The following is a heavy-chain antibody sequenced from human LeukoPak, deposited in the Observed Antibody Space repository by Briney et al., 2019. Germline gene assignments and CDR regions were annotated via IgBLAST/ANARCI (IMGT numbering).Heavy chain of an antibody. Sequence: QTGGSLRLSCAVSGITLSNYGMSWVRQAPGKGLEWVAGISDSGGRTNYADSVKGRFTISRDNPKNTLYLQMNSLRPEDTAVYFCAKRGVVIRVILVGFHKEAYYFDSWARESWSPSPQ. CDR1: GITLSNYG. J-gene: IGHJ4*02. CDR3: AKRGVVIRVILVGFHKEAYYFDS. V-gene: IGHV3-23*01. D-gene: IGHD3-22*01. CDR2: ISDSGGRT.